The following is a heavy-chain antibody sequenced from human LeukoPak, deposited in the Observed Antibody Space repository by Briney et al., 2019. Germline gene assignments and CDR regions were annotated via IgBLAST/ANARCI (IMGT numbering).Heavy chain of an antibody. J-gene: IGHJ6*03. V-gene: IGHV3-53*01. D-gene: IGHD3-16*01. CDR1: GFTVSSNY. CDR3: AGQRGHYFYYMDV. Sequence: GGSLRLSCAASGFTVSSNYMSWVRQAPGKGLEWVSIIYSGGSTFYADSVKGRFTISRDNSKNTLYLQMNSLRAEDTAVYYCAGQRGHYFYYMDVWGKGTTVTISS. CDR2: IYSGGST.